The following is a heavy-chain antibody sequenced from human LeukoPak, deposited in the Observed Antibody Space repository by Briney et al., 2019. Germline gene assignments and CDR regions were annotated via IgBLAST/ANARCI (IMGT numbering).Heavy chain of an antibody. J-gene: IGHJ3*02. CDR1: GFTFSSYS. D-gene: IGHD6-13*01. V-gene: IGHV3-21*01. Sequence: GGSLRLSCAASGFTFSSYSMNWVRQAPGKGLEWVSSISSSSSYIYYADSVKGRFTISRDNAKNSLYLQMNSLRAEDTAVYYCARIISIAAAGDAFDIWGQGTMVTVSS. CDR3: ARIISIAAAGDAFDI. CDR2: ISSSSSYI.